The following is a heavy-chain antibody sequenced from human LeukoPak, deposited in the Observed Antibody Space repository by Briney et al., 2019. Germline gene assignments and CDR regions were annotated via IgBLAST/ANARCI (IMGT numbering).Heavy chain of an antibody. V-gene: IGHV3-23*01. CDR1: GFPFISYA. CDR2: ISGSGGST. J-gene: IGHJ4*02. CDR3: AKGPTKGDY. D-gene: IGHD1-26*01. Sequence: GGPLRLSCAASGFPFISYAMSWARKAPGKGLEWVSAISGSGGSTYYADSVKGRFTISRDNSKNTLYLQMNSLRAEDTAVYYCAKGPTKGDYWGQGTLVTVSS.